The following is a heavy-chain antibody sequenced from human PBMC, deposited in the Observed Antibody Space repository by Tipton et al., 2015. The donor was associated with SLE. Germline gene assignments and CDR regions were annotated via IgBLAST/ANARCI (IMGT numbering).Heavy chain of an antibody. Sequence: GLVKPSETLSLTCAVYDGWYDGSFSSFDWSWIRQPPGKGLEWIGEIDHSGRSNYKPSLKSRVTMSVETSKNQFSLSLSSVTAADTAVYYCARAGHRNSWFVDFWGQGTPVTVSS. V-gene: IGHV4-34*01. D-gene: IGHD6-13*01. CDR1: DGWYDGSFSSFD. CDR3: ARAGHRNSWFVDF. CDR2: IDHSGRS. J-gene: IGHJ4*02.